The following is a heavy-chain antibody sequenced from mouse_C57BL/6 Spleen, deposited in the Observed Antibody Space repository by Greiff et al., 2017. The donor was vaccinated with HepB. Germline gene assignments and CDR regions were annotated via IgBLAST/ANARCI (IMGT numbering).Heavy chain of an antibody. CDR2: ISSGGDYI. D-gene: IGHD1-1*01. J-gene: IGHJ3*01. V-gene: IGHV5-9-1*02. Sequence: EVKVEESGEGLVKPGGSLKLSCAASGFTFSSYAMSWVRQTPEKRLEWVAYISSGGDYIYYADTVKGRFTISRDNARNTLYLQMSSLKSEDTAMYYCTREDYYGSSYPAWFAYWGQGTLVTVSA. CDR1: GFTFSSYA. CDR3: TREDYYGSSYPAWFAY.